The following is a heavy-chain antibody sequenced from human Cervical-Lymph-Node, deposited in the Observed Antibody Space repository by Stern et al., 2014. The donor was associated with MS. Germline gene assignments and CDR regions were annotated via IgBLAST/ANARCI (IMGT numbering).Heavy chain of an antibody. CDR1: GYTFTSSA. CDR3: AAEAIYYYDSVSAFDI. CDR2: IGVGSGNT. J-gene: IGHJ3*02. Sequence: QLVESGPEVKKPGTSVKVSCKASGYTFTSSAVQWVRQARGQGLEWIGWIGVGSGNTNYAQNVQERVTITSNMSARTAYMELSSLRSEDSAVYYFAAEAIYYYDSVSAFDIWGQGTMVTVSS. D-gene: IGHD3-22*01. V-gene: IGHV1-58*01.